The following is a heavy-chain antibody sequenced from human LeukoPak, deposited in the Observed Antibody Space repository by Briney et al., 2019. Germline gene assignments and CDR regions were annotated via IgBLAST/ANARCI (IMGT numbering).Heavy chain of an antibody. D-gene: IGHD6-6*01. CDR2: IYYSGST. Sequence: PSETLSLTCTVSGGSISSYYWSWIRQPPGKGLEWIGYIYYSGSTNYNPSLRSRVTISVVTSKNQLSLKLSSVTAADTAVCYCARQYRLSSSDPYYYGMDVWGQGTTVTVSS. V-gene: IGHV4-59*08. J-gene: IGHJ6*02. CDR3: ARQYRLSSSDPYYYGMDV. CDR1: GGSISSYY.